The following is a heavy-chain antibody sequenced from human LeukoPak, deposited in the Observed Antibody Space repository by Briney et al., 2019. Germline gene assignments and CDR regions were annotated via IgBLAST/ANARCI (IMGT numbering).Heavy chain of an antibody. J-gene: IGHJ4*02. CDR1: GFSFSSNW. V-gene: IGHV3-74*01. CDR2: INSDGSST. CDR3: ARESSGSYWG. Sequence: QPGGSLRLSCAASGFSFSSNWMHWVRQAPGKGLVWVSRINSDGSSTSYADSVKGRFTISRDNAKNTLYLQMNSLRVDDTGVYYCARESSGSYWGWGQGTLVTVSS. D-gene: IGHD3-10*01.